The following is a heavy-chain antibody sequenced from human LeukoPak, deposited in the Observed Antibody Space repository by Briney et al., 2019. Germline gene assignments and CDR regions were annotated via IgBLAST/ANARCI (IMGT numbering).Heavy chain of an antibody. CDR2: ISSSSSYI. D-gene: IGHD2-21*02. CDR1: GFTFSSYS. Sequence: GGSLRLSCAASGFTFSSYSMNWVRQAPGKGLEWVSSISSSSSYIYYADSVKGRFTISRDNAKNSLYLQMNSLRAEDTAVYYCARDAATLAYCGGDCYSDYYYYMDVWGKGTTVAVSS. J-gene: IGHJ6*03. CDR3: ARDAATLAYCGGDCYSDYYYYMDV. V-gene: IGHV3-21*01.